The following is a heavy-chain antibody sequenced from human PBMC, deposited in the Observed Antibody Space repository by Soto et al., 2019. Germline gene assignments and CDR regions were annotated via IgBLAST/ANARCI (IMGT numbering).Heavy chain of an antibody. CDR2: ISGSGGST. Sequence: PGGSLRLSCAASGFTFSSYAMSWVRQAPGKGLEWVSAISGSGGSTYYADSVKGRFTISRDNSKNTLYLQMNSLKTEDTAVYYCTTDFDWPRRSGHYWGQGTLVTVSS. J-gene: IGHJ4*02. D-gene: IGHD3-9*01. CDR1: GFTFSSYA. V-gene: IGHV3-23*01. CDR3: TTDFDWPRRSGHY.